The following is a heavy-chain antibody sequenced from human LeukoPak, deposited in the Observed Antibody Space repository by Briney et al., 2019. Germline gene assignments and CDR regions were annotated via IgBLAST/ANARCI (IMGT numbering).Heavy chain of an antibody. D-gene: IGHD6-19*01. CDR2: ITSSSSYI. CDR1: GFTFSSYE. CDR3: ARAGIAVAGPRLSYFDY. Sequence: PGGSLRLSCAASGFTFSSYEMNWVRQAPGKGLEWVSSITSSSSYIYYADSVKGRFTISRDNAKNSLYLQMNSLRAEDTAVYYCARAGIAVAGPRLSYFDYWGQGTLVTVSS. V-gene: IGHV3-21*01. J-gene: IGHJ4*02.